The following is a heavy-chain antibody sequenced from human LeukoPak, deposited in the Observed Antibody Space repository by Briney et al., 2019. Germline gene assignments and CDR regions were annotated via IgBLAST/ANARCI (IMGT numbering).Heavy chain of an antibody. V-gene: IGHV3-21*01. J-gene: IGHJ4*02. CDR2: ISSSSSYK. Sequence: GGSLRLSCAASGFTFSSYSMNWVRQAPGKGLEWVSSISSSSSYKYYADSVKGRCTISRDNAKNSLYLQMNSLRAEDTAVYYCARDFDSSGYYVPFDYWGQGTLVTVSS. D-gene: IGHD3-22*01. CDR1: GFTFSSYS. CDR3: ARDFDSSGYYVPFDY.